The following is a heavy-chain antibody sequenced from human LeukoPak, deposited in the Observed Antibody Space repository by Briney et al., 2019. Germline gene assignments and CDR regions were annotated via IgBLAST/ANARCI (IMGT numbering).Heavy chain of an antibody. V-gene: IGHV4-59*08. Sequence: SETLSLTCTVSGGSISSYYWSWIRQPPGKGLEWIGYIYYSGSTNYNPSLKSRVTISVDTSKNQFSLKPSSVTAADTAVYYCARQTKSYYYYYGMDVWGQGTTVTVSS. D-gene: IGHD1-7*01. CDR2: IYYSGST. CDR3: ARQTKSYYYYYGMDV. J-gene: IGHJ6*02. CDR1: GGSISSYY.